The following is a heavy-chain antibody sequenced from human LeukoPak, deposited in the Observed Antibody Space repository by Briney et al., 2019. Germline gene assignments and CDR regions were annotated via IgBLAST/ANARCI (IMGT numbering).Heavy chain of an antibody. CDR2: IYYSGST. J-gene: IGHJ4*02. Sequence: SETLSLTCTVSGGSISSYYWSWIRQPPGKGLEWIGYIYYSGSTNYNPSLKSRVTISVDTSKNQFSLKLSSVTAADTAVYHCASHPIAAASRYYFDYWGQGTLVTVSS. D-gene: IGHD6-13*01. V-gene: IGHV4-59*08. CDR1: GGSISSYY. CDR3: ASHPIAAASRYYFDY.